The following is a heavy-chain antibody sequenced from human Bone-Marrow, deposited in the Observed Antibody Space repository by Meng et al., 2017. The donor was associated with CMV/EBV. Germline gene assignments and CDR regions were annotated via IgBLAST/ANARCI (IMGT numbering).Heavy chain of an antibody. J-gene: IGHJ4*02. D-gene: IGHD1-26*01. Sequence: GGSLRLSCAASGFTFSSYGMHWVRQAPGKGLEWVAFIRYDGSNKYYADSVKGRFTISRDNSKNTLYLQMNSLRAEDTAVYYCATERLWGATALDYWGQGTLVTVSS. CDR2: IRYDGSNK. CDR3: ATERLWGATALDY. CDR1: GFTFSSYG. V-gene: IGHV3-30*02.